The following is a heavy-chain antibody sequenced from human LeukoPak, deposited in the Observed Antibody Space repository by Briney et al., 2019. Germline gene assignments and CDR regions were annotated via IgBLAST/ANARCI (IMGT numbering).Heavy chain of an antibody. CDR1: GFTFNNYA. V-gene: IGHV3-23*01. D-gene: IGHD3-22*01. CDR3: AKDAMIVVVTPDYFDY. J-gene: IGHJ4*02. Sequence: PGGSLRLSCAASGFTFNNYAMSWVRQAPGKGLEWVSAISGSGGSTYYADSVKGRFTISRDNSKNTLYLQMNSLRAEDTAVYYCAKDAMIVVVTPDYFDYWGQGTLVTVSS. CDR2: ISGSGGST.